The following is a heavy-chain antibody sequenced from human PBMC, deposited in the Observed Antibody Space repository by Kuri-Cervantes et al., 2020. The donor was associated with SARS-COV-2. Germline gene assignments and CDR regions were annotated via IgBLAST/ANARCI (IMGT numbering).Heavy chain of an antibody. CDR2: INQDYSEK. J-gene: IGHJ4*02. Sequence: GESLKISCEASGFTFSTYWMNWVRQAPGKGLEWVANINQDYSEKYYVDSVKGRFTISRDNAKNSLYLQMNSLSAEDTAVYYCAREGQCERLGYMDYWGQGTLVTVSS. D-gene: IGHD6-13*01. V-gene: IGHV3-7*01. CDR1: GFTFSTYW. CDR3: AREGQCERLGYMDY.